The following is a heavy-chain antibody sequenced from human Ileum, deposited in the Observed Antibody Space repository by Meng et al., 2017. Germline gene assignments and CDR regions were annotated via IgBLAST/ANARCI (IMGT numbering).Heavy chain of an antibody. CDR3: ARERSGSWVY. V-gene: IGHV3-7*01. CDR2: IKHDGSDK. D-gene: IGHD3-22*01. Sequence: GESPKTPCEVSGFTFSSYWMSWVRQAPGEGLEWVANIKHDGSDKYYVDSVKGRFTISRDNAKNSLYLQMNSLRAEDTGVYYCARERSGSWVYWGQGTLVTVSS. J-gene: IGHJ4*02. CDR1: GFTFSSYW.